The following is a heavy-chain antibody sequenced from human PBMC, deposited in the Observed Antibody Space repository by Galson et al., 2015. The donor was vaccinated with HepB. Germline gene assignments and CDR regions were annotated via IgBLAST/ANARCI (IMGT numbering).Heavy chain of an antibody. Sequence: SLRLSCAASGFTFSSYGMHWVRQAPGKGLEWVAVIWYDGSNKYYADSVKGRFTISRDNSKNTLYLQMNSLRAEDTAVYYCAKLAAAGTSYSFDYWGQGTLVTVSS. CDR3: AKLAAAGTSYSFDY. CDR1: GFTFSSYG. J-gene: IGHJ4*02. D-gene: IGHD6-13*01. CDR2: IWYDGSNK. V-gene: IGHV3-33*08.